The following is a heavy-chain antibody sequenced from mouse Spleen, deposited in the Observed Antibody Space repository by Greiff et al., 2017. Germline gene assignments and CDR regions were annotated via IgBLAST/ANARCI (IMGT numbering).Heavy chain of an antibody. CDR2: ISSGSSTI. D-gene: IGHD1-1*01. Sequence: EVKLVESGGGLVKPGGSLKLSCAASGFTFSDYGMHWVRQAPEKGLEWVAYISSGSSTIYYADTVKGRFTISRDNAKNTLFLQMTSLRSEDTAMYYCARTTVVASSYWYFDVWGAGTTVTVSS. V-gene: IGHV5-17*01. CDR1: GFTFSDYG. CDR3: ARTTVVASSYWYFDV. J-gene: IGHJ1*01.